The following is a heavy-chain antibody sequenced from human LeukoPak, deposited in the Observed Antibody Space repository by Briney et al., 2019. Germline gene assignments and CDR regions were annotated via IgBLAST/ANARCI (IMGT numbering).Heavy chain of an antibody. D-gene: IGHD3-10*01. Sequence: SSETLSLTCAVSGYSISSGYYWGWIRQPPGKGLEWIGSIYHSGSTYYNPSLKSRVTISVDTSKNQFSLKLSSVTAADTAVYYCARGSYITKDAFDIWGQGTMVTVSS. V-gene: IGHV4-38-2*01. J-gene: IGHJ3*02. CDR3: ARGSYITKDAFDI. CDR2: IYHSGST. CDR1: GYSISSGYY.